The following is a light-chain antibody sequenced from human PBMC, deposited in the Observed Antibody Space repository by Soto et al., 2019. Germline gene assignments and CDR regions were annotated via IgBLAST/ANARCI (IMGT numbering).Light chain of an antibody. CDR1: QSVSGSY. CDR3: HQYGSSPST. J-gene: IGKJ1*01. CDR2: GAT. Sequence: EIVLTQSPGTLSLSPGERATLSCRASQSVSGSYLAWYQQKPGQTPRLLIYGATSRATGIPDRFSGSGSGTDFTLTINRLEPEDFAVYYCHQYGSSPSTFGQGTKVEI. V-gene: IGKV3-20*01.